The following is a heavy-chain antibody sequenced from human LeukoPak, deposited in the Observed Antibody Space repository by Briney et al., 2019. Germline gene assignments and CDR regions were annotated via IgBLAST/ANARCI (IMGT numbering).Heavy chain of an antibody. J-gene: IGHJ6*02. CDR1: GFTFSSYA. Sequence: GKSLRLSCAASGFTFSSYAIHWVRQAPGKGLGWVAVISYDGSNKYYADSVKGRFTISRDNSKNTLYLQMNSLRAEDTAVYYCARGRGAGYDILTGFGYAMDVWGQGTTVTVSS. V-gene: IGHV3-30-3*01. D-gene: IGHD3-9*01. CDR2: ISYDGSNK. CDR3: ARGRGAGYDILTGFGYAMDV.